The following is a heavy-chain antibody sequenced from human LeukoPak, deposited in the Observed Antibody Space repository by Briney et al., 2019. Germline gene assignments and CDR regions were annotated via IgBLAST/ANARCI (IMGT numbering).Heavy chain of an antibody. V-gene: IGHV3-30-3*01. D-gene: IGHD2-8*01. Sequence: GGSLRLSCAASGFTFSSYAMHWVRQAPGKGLEWVAVISYDGSNKYYADSVKGRFTISRDNSKNTLYPQMNSLRAEDTAVYYCARDGEGYCTNGVCSFLDYWGQGTLVTVSS. CDR3: ARDGEGYCTNGVCSFLDY. J-gene: IGHJ4*02. CDR2: ISYDGSNK. CDR1: GFTFSSYA.